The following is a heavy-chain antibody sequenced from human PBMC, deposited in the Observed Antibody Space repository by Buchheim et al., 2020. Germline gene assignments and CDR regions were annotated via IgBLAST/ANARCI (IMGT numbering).Heavy chain of an antibody. CDR1: GFTFSNYW. J-gene: IGHJ6*03. CDR2: IKQDGSEK. D-gene: IGHD3-10*01. Sequence: EVQLVESGGGLVQPGGSLRLSCAASGFTFSNYWMSWVRQAPGKGLEWVANIKQDGSEKYYVDFVKGRFTISRDNAKNSLYLQMDSLRAEDTAVYYCARVCASGNYYYYMDVWGKGTT. CDR3: ARVCASGNYYYYMDV. V-gene: IGHV3-7*01.